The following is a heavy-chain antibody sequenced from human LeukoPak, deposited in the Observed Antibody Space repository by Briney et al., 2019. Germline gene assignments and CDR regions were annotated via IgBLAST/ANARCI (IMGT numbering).Heavy chain of an antibody. D-gene: IGHD3-10*01. V-gene: IGHV3-21*01. CDR1: GFTFSSYS. Sequence: GGSLRLSCAASGFTFSSYSMNWVRQAPGKGLEWVSSISSSSSYIYYADSVKGRFTISRDNAKNSLYLQMNSLRAEDTAVYYCARVQYIYGVRGFGDWGQGTLVTVSS. J-gene: IGHJ4*02. CDR3: ARVQYIYGVRGFGD. CDR2: ISSSSSYI.